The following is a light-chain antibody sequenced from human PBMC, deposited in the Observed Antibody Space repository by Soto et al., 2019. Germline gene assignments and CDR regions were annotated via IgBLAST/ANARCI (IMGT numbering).Light chain of an antibody. V-gene: IGKV3-15*01. Sequence: EIVLTQSPATLSLSPGERATLSCRASQSVSSSLAWYQQKPGQAPRLLIYGASTRATGIPARFSGSGSGTEFTLTISSLQSEDFAVYYCQQYGSSSNFGQGTRLEIK. CDR3: QQYGSSSN. CDR2: GAS. CDR1: QSVSSS. J-gene: IGKJ5*01.